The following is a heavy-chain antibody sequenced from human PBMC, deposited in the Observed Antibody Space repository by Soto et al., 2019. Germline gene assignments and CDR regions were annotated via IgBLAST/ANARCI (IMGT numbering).Heavy chain of an antibody. Sequence: QVQLVESGGGVVQPGRSLRLSCAASGFTFSSYGMHWVRQAPGKGLEWVAVISYDGTNKYYTDSVKGRFTISRDNSDNTLYLQSSGLRAEDTAVYYCAKVRQYRSSWYAWFDPWGQGTLVTVSS. J-gene: IGHJ5*02. CDR3: AKVRQYRSSWYAWFDP. D-gene: IGHD6-13*01. CDR2: ISYDGTNK. CDR1: GFTFSSYG. V-gene: IGHV3-30*18.